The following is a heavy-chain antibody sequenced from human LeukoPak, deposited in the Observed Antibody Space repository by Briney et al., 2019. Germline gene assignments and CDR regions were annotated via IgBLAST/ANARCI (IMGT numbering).Heavy chain of an antibody. Sequence: GGSLRLSCTASGFTFDDYAMHWVRQAPGKGLEWVSGVDWNGGSVDYADSVKGRFTISRDNAKNSLYLQMNSLRPEDTALYYCVKDRSSSWYSFDYWGQGILVTVSS. CDR2: VDWNGGSV. J-gene: IGHJ4*02. CDR1: GFTFDDYA. V-gene: IGHV3-9*01. D-gene: IGHD6-13*01. CDR3: VKDRSSSWYSFDY.